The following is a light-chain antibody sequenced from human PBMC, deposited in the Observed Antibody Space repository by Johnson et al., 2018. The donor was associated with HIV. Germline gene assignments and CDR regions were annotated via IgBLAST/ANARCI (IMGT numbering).Light chain of an antibody. CDR2: ENT. V-gene: IGLV1-51*02. CDR1: SSNIGNNY. CDR3: GTGAGSLRAGAV. Sequence: QSLLTQPPSVSAAPGQKVTISCSGSSSNIGNNYVSWYQQLPGTAPKLLIYENTKLPSGIPDRFSGSKSGTSATLGITGLQPGDEGDYYCGTGAGSLRAGAVFATGTQGTVL. J-gene: IGLJ1*01.